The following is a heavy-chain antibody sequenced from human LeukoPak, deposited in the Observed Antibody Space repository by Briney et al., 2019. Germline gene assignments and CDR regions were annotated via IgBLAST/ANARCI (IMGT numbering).Heavy chain of an antibody. CDR2: IYYSGST. D-gene: IGHD3-22*01. Sequence: SETLCLTCTASGGSISSYYWNWIRQPPGKGLEWIGYIYYSGSTNYNPSLKRRVTISVDTSKNQFSLKLSSVTAADTAVYYCARVYYDSSGAFDIWGQGTMVTVSS. J-gene: IGHJ3*02. CDR1: GGSISSYY. V-gene: IGHV4-59*01. CDR3: ARVYYDSSGAFDI.